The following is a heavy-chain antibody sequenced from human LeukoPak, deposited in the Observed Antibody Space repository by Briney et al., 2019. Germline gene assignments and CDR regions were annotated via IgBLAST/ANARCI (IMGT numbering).Heavy chain of an antibody. CDR2: TYYRSRWGN. J-gene: IGHJ4*02. Sequence: SQTLSLTCAISGDSVSNNIATWNWVRQSPSRGLEWLGRTYYRSRWGNDYAISVKGRITINPDTSRNQFSLQLNSVTPEDTAVYYCVRGRPHGNDYWGQGTLVTVSS. V-gene: IGHV6-1*01. CDR1: GDSVSNNIAT. CDR3: VRGRPHGNDY. D-gene: IGHD2-15*01.